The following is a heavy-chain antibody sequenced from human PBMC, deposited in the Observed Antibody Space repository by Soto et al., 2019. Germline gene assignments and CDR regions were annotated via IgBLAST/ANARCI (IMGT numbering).Heavy chain of an antibody. CDR2: ISWNSGSI. D-gene: IGHD3-22*01. V-gene: IGHV3-9*01. J-gene: IGHJ6*02. Sequence: PGGSLRLSCAASGFTFDDYAMHWVRQAPGKGLEWVSGISWNSGSIGYADSVKGRFTISRDNAKNSLYLQMNSLRAEDTALYYCAKASVDYYDSSGYYVYYGMDVWGQGTTVTVSS. CDR3: AKASVDYYDSSGYYVYYGMDV. CDR1: GFTFDDYA.